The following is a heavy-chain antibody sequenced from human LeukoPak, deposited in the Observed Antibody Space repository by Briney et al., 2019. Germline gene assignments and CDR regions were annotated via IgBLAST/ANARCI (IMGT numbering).Heavy chain of an antibody. CDR2: ISYDGSNK. J-gene: IGHJ6*04. Sequence: GGSLRLSCAASGFTFSSYGMHWVRQAPGKGLEWVAVISYDGSNKYYADSVKGRFTISRDNSKNTLYLQMNSLRAEETAVYYCAKDHSIVAPTLQYYYYGMDVWGKGTTVTVSS. CDR3: AKDHSIVAPTLQYYYYGMDV. CDR1: GFTFSSYG. D-gene: IGHD5-12*01. V-gene: IGHV3-30*18.